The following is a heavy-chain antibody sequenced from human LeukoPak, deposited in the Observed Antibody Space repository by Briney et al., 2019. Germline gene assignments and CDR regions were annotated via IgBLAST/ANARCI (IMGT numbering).Heavy chain of an antibody. CDR3: ATRNYYDSTGYYNY. CDR1: GGSISSDTW. Sequence: PSGTLSLTCAVSGGSISSDTWWTWVRQPPGKGLEYIGEIYHRGTTNYNPSLMSRVAMSLDESKNQFSLKLSSVTAADTAVYYCATRNYYDSTGYYNYWGQGTLVTVSS. J-gene: IGHJ4*02. D-gene: IGHD3-22*01. V-gene: IGHV4-4*02. CDR2: IYHRGTT.